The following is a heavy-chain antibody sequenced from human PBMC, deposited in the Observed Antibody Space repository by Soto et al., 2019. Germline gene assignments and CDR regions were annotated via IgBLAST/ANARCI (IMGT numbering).Heavy chain of an antibody. Sequence: QVQLQQWGAGLLKPSETLSLTCAVYGGSFSGYYWTWIRQPPGTGLEWIGEINHSGSTNYNPSLKGRVTMTVDTSTSQFSLKLTSVTAADTAVYYCARDKITGLFDYWGQGTLVTVSS. D-gene: IGHD2-8*02. CDR2: INHSGST. CDR3: ARDKITGLFDY. V-gene: IGHV4-34*01. J-gene: IGHJ4*02. CDR1: GGSFSGYY.